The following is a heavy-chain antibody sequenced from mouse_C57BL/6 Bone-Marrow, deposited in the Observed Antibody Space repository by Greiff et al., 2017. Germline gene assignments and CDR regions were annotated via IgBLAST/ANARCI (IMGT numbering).Heavy chain of an antibody. CDR3: ARYRVYYDYPYAMDY. D-gene: IGHD2-4*01. Sequence: EVQLVESGGGLVKPGGSLKLSCAASGFTFSSYAMSWVRQTPEKRLEWVATISDGGSYTYYPDNVKGRFTISRDNAKNNLYLQMSHLKSEDTAMYYCARYRVYYDYPYAMDYWGQGTSVTVSS. CDR2: ISDGGSYT. V-gene: IGHV5-4*01. J-gene: IGHJ4*01. CDR1: GFTFSSYA.